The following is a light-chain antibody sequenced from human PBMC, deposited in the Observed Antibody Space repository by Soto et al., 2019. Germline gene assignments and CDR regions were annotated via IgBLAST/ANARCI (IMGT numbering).Light chain of an antibody. CDR2: LNSDGSH. J-gene: IGLJ1*01. Sequence: QSVLTQAPSASASLGASVKLTCTLSSGHSSYAIAWHQLQPEKGPRYLMKLNSDGSHSKGDGIPDRFSGSSSGAERYLTISSLQSEDEADYYCQTWGTGIRVFGTGTKLTVL. CDR1: SGHSSYA. CDR3: QTWGTGIRV. V-gene: IGLV4-69*01.